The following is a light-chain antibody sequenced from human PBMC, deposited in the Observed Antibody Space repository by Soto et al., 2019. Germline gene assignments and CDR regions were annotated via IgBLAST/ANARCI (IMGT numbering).Light chain of an antibody. CDR1: SSNIGAGYD. J-gene: IGLJ2*01. CDR3: QSCDSSLRGVV. V-gene: IGLV1-40*01. Sequence: QSVLTQPPSVSGAPGQRVTISCTGSSSNIGAGYDVHWYQQLPGTAPKLLIYGNSNRPSGVPDRFSGAKSGTSASLAITGLQAEYGADYYCQSCDSSLRGVVFGGGTKLTV. CDR2: GNS.